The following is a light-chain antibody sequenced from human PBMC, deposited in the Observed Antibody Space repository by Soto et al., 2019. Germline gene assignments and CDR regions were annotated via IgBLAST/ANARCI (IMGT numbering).Light chain of an antibody. V-gene: IGKV3-20*01. CDR1: QSVSSSY. CDR3: QQNGGSPPYT. Sequence: EIVLTQSPGTLSLSPGERATLSCRASQSVSSSYLAWYQQKPGQAPRLLIYSASTRATGIPDRFSGSGSGTDFTLIISRLEPEDFAVYYCQQNGGSPPYTFGQGTKLEIK. CDR2: SAS. J-gene: IGKJ2*01.